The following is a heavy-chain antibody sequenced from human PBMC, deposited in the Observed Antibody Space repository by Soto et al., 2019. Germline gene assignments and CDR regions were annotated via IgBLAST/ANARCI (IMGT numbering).Heavy chain of an antibody. CDR1: GYTFTSYY. CDR3: AIPPYPVCLNAVCYPLDY. J-gene: IGHJ4*02. D-gene: IGHD2-8*01. CDR2: INPSGGST. V-gene: IGHV1-46*01. Sequence: QVQLVQSGAEVKKPGASVKISCKASGYTFTSYYMHWVRQAPGQGLEWIGIINPSGGSTNYAQKLQGRVAMNRNTSTSTVYMELNSLRSEDTALYYCAIPPYPVCLNAVCYPLDYWGQGTLVTVSS.